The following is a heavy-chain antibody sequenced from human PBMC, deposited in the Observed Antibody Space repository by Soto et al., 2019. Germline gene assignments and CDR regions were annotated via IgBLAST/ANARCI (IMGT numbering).Heavy chain of an antibody. D-gene: IGHD5-12*01. J-gene: IGHJ4*02. V-gene: IGHV4-4*02. CDR3: ASRDPGNSVDY. CDR2: IYRTGST. CDR1: GGSFTSNNW. Sequence: SETLSLTCAVSGGSFTSNNWWTWVRRPPGQGLEWIGEIYRTGSTNYNPSLKSRVTISLDKSENQFSLKVTSLTAADTAVYYCASRDPGNSVDYWGQGTLVTVSS.